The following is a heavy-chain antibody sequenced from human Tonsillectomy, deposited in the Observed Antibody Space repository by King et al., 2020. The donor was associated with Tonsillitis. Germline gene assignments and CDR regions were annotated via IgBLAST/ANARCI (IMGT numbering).Heavy chain of an antibody. J-gene: IGHJ3*02. D-gene: IGHD2-8*02. V-gene: IGHV3-48*01. CDR2: ISSSSDTI. CDR3: VREWCDLKDPMTSDAFDI. Sequence: DVQLVESGGGLVQPGGSLRLSCAASGFTFSTYSMIWVRQAPGEGLEWISFISSSSDTIYYADSVKGRFTISRDDANKSLYLQMNSLRAEDTAGYYCVREWCDLKDPMTSDAFDIWGQGTMVTVSS. CDR1: GFTFSTYS.